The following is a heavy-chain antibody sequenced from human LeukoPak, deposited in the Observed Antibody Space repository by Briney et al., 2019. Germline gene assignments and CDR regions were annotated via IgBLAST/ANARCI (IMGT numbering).Heavy chain of an antibody. V-gene: IGHV4-61*02. CDR3: ARLNYYDSSGFNWFDP. D-gene: IGHD3-22*01. CDR2: ISSSGST. J-gene: IGHJ5*02. Sequence: SETLSLTCTVSGDSISSGDYYWSWIRQPAGKGLEWIGRISSSGSTNYNPSLKSRVTISVDTSKNQFSLKLSSVTAAGTAVYYCARLNYYDSSGFNWFDPWGQGTLVTVSS. CDR1: GDSISSGDYY.